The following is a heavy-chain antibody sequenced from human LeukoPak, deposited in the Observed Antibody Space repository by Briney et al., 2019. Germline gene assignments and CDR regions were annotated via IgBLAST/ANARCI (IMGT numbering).Heavy chain of an antibody. V-gene: IGHV6-1*01. CDR2: TYYRSKWSN. Sequence: SQTLSLTCAISGDSVSSNSVAWNWNRQSPSRGLEWLGRTYYRSKWSNDYAVSVKSRMTINPDTTKSQFSLQLSSVTPEDTAVYYCARYWFSGGYYRFDSWGQGILVTVSS. D-gene: IGHD1-26*01. CDR1: GDSVSSNSVA. CDR3: ARYWFSGGYYRFDS. J-gene: IGHJ4*02.